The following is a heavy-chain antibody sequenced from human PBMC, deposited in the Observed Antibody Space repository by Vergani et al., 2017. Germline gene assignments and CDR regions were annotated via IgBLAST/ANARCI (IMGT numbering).Heavy chain of an antibody. D-gene: IGHD2-2*01. V-gene: IGHV4-39*01. CDR1: GGSISSSSYY. CDR2: ISYSGST. J-gene: IGHJ1*01. Sequence: QLQLQESGPGLVKPSETLSLTCTVSGGSISSSSYYWGWIRQPPGKGLAWIGSISYSGSTYYNPSLNGRVTIAVDTSKNQFSLKLSSVTAADTAVYYCARHSGYAPEGFQHWGQGTLVTVSS. CDR3: ARHSGYAPEGFQH.